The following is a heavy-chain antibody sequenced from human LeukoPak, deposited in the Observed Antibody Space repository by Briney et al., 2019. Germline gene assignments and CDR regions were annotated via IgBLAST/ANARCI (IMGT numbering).Heavy chain of an antibody. V-gene: IGHV3-74*01. D-gene: IGHD2-15*01. Sequence: PGGSLRLSCAASGFTFSTSWMHWVRQAPGKGLVWVSRINGDGGGILYADSVKGRFTVSRDNAKNTLYLQMNSLRTEDTAVYYCTTAVSVPANHYWGQGTLVSVSS. CDR3: TTAVSVPANHY. CDR2: INGDGGGI. J-gene: IGHJ4*02. CDR1: GFTFSTSW.